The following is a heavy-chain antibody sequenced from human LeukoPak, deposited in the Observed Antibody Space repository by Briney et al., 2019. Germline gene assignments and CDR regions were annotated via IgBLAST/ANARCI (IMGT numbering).Heavy chain of an antibody. D-gene: IGHD2-15*01. CDR2: ISGSGGST. CDR1: GFTFSSYA. Sequence: GGSLRLSCAASGFTFSSYAMSWVRQAPGKGLEWVSAISGSGGSTYYADSVKGRFTISRHNSKNTLYLQMNSLRAEDTAVYYCARGLRGSGRLDYWGQGTLVTVSS. CDR3: ARGLRGSGRLDY. J-gene: IGHJ4*02. V-gene: IGHV3-23*01.